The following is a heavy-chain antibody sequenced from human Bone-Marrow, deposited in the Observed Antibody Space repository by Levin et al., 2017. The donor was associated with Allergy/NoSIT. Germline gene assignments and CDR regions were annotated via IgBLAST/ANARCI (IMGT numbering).Heavy chain of an antibody. CDR2: ITRSGGNT. J-gene: IGHJ2*01. D-gene: IGHD2-21*01. Sequence: GGSLRLSCAASGFTFSSYAMTWVRQAPGKGLEWVSAITRSGGNTFYADSVKGRLTLSRVNSKSTVYLEMSGLRVEDTAIYYCARHSGGDLWYFDLWGRGTLVTVSS. CDR3: ARHSGGDLWYFDL. V-gene: IGHV3-23*01. CDR1: GFTFSSYA.